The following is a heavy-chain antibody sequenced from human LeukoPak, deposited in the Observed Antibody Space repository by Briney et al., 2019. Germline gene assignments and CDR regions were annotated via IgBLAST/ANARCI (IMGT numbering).Heavy chain of an antibody. CDR1: GYTFTENY. D-gene: IGHD3-22*01. Sequence: GASVKVSCKVSGYTFTENYIHWVRQAPGQGLEWMGLINPHTGAANYTERFQGRVTLTRDTSSSTAYMHLTSLRSDDTATYYCARGKSGYSPWGQGTPVTVSS. CDR3: ARGKSGYSP. J-gene: IGHJ4*02. CDR2: INPHTGAA. V-gene: IGHV1-2*02.